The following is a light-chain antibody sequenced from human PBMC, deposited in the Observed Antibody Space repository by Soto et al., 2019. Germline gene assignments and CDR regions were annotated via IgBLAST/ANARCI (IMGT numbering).Light chain of an antibody. J-gene: IGLJ1*01. CDR1: SGHSSYA. V-gene: IGLV4-69*01. CDR2: LNSDGSH. Sequence: QLVLTQSPSASASLGASVKLTFTLSSGHSSYAIAWHQQQPEKGPRYFMKLNSDGSHSKGDGIPDRFSGSSSGAERYLTISSLQSEDEADYYCQTWGTGIQVFGTGTKVTVL. CDR3: QTWGTGIQV.